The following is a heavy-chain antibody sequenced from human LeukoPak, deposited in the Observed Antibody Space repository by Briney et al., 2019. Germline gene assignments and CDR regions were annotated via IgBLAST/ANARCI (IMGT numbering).Heavy chain of an antibody. CDR3: ARGVTAAGSS. D-gene: IGHD6-13*01. CDR1: GDSITTYY. J-gene: IGHJ5*02. CDR2: INYIGST. V-gene: IGHV4-59*01. Sequence: SETLSLTCTVSGDSITTYYWSWIRQSPGKGLEWIGYINYIGSTNYNPSLKNRVTISADISKSQFSLRLRSVTAADMAVYFCARGVTAAGSSWGQGTLVTVSS.